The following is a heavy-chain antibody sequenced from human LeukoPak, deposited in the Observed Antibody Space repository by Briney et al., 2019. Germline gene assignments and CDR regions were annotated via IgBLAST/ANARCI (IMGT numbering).Heavy chain of an antibody. CDR3: VTTNYYYGMDV. CDR1: GYTFTSYD. V-gene: IGHV1-18*01. J-gene: IGHJ6*02. Sequence: ASVKVSCKASGYTFTSYDFNWVRQATGQRPEWMGWMSPNSGNTNYAQKLQGRVTMTTDTSTSTAYMELRSLRSDDTAVYYCVTTNYYYGMDVWGQGTTVTVSS. CDR2: MSPNSGNT. D-gene: IGHD5-24*01.